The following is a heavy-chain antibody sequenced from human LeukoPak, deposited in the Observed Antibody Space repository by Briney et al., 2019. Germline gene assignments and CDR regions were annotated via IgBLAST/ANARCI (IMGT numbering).Heavy chain of an antibody. V-gene: IGHV4-4*07. CDR2: MHTSGST. Sequence: SETLSLTCTVSGDSISSYYWTWIRQPAGKGLEWIGRMHTSGSTNYNPSLKSRVTMSVDASANGFSLTLSSVTAADTAVYYCARVVSSYYDILTGYSNWLDPWGQGTLVIVSS. J-gene: IGHJ5*02. CDR3: ARVVSSYYDILTGYSNWLDP. CDR1: GDSISSYY. D-gene: IGHD3-9*01.